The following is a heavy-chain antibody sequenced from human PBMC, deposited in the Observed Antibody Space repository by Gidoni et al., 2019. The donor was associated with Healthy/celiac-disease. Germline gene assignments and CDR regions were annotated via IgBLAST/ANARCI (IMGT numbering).Heavy chain of an antibody. CDR2: IYYSGST. Sequence: QVQLQESGPGLVKPSQTLSLTCTVSGGSISSGGYYWSWIRQPPGKGLEWIGYIYYSGSTYYNPSLKSRVTISVDTSKNQFSLKLSSVTAADTAVYYCARVPRVWAWDYYDSSGYYSHPYFDYWGQGTLVTVSS. CDR1: GGSISSGGYY. V-gene: IGHV4-31*03. CDR3: ARVPRVWAWDYYDSSGYYSHPYFDY. D-gene: IGHD3-22*01. J-gene: IGHJ4*02.